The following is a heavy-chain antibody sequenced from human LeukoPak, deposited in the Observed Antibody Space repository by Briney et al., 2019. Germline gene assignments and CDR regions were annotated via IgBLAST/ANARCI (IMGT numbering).Heavy chain of an antibody. CDR3: ARTIGPGVRDWFDP. CDR1: GDSVSSKSVA. CDR2: TYYRSKWYT. V-gene: IGHV6-1*01. Sequence: SQTLSLTCAISGDSVSSKSVAWNWIRQSPSRGLEWLGRTYYRSKWYTDYAISVKSRITIDPDTSKNQFSLQLNSVTAEDTAVYYCARTIGPGVRDWFDPWGQGTLVTVSS. J-gene: IGHJ5*02. D-gene: IGHD3-10*01.